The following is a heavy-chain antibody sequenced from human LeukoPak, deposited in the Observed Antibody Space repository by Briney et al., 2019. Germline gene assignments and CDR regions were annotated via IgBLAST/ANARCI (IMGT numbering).Heavy chain of an antibody. J-gene: IGHJ4*02. CDR1: GYTFTSYG. V-gene: IGHV1-2*02. CDR2: INPNSGGT. CDR3: ARDLHYDSSGYSDY. Sequence: ASVKVSCKASGYTFTSYGISWVRQAPGQGLEWMGWINPNSGGTNYAQKFQGRVTMTRDTSISTAYMELSRLRSDDTAVYYCARDLHYDSSGYSDYWGQGTLVTVSS. D-gene: IGHD3-22*01.